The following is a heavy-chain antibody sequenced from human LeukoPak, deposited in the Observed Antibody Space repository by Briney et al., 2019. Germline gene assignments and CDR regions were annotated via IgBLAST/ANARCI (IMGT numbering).Heavy chain of an antibody. CDR2: INPHSGNT. D-gene: IGHD6-19*01. J-gene: IGHJ4*02. CDR1: GYTFTSYD. CDR3: ARDAIADSSGWYYFDY. V-gene: IGHV1-8*01. Sequence: SMKVSCKASGYTFTSYDINWVRQAAGHGIEWMGWINPHSGNTVYAQKLQGRVTMTRNTSIRTAYMELSSLRCEDTAVYYCARDAIADSSGWYYFDYWGQGTLVTVPS.